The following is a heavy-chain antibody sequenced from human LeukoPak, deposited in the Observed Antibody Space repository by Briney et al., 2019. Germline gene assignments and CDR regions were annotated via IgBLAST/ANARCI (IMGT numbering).Heavy chain of an antibody. CDR3: TTDLGYCSSTSCYDRFDP. CDR2: IKSKTDGGTT. Sequence: GGSLRLSCAASGFTFSNAWMSWVRQAPGKGLEWVGRIKSKTDGGTTDYATPVKGRFTISRDDSKNTLYLQMNSLKTEDTAVYYCTTDLGYCSSTSCYDRFDPWGQGTLVTVSS. V-gene: IGHV3-15*01. J-gene: IGHJ5*02. CDR1: GFTFSNAW. D-gene: IGHD2-2*01.